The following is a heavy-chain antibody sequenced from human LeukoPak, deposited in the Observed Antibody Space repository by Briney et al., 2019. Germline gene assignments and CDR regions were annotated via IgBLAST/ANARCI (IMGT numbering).Heavy chain of an antibody. D-gene: IGHD5-12*01. V-gene: IGHV4-34*01. CDR2: INHSGST. J-gene: IGHJ4*02. CDR3: ARQRGYSGYRGGYYFDY. Sequence: SETLSLTCAVYGGSFSGYYWSWIRQPPGKGLEWIGEINHSGSTNYNPSLKSRVTISVDTSKNQFSLKLSSVTAADTAVYYCARQRGYSGYRGGYYFDYWGQGTLVTVSS. CDR1: GGSFSGYY.